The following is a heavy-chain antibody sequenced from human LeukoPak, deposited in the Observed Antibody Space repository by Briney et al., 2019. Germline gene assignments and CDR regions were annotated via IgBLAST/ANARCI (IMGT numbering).Heavy chain of an antibody. V-gene: IGHV1-18*01. CDR3: ASDFLEQWLVRGVTGY. J-gene: IGHJ4*02. Sequence: ASVKVSCKASGYTFTSYGISWVRHAPGQGLEWMGWISAYNGNTNYAQKLQGRVTMTTDTSTSTAYMELRILRSDDTAVYYCASDFLEQWLVRGVTGYWGQGTLVTVSS. CDR1: GYTFTSYG. D-gene: IGHD6-19*01. CDR2: ISAYNGNT.